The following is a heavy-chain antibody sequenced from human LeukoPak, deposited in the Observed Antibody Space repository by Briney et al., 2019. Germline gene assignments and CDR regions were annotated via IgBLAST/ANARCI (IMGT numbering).Heavy chain of an antibody. V-gene: IGHV1-18*04. CDR2: ISAYNGNT. CDR3: AREQAAGRNDY. D-gene: IGHD6-13*01. Sequence: ASVKVSCKSSGYTFTSYGISWVRQPPGQGLEGMGWISAYNGNTNYAQKLQGRVTMTTDTSTRTAYMELRSLRADGTAVYYCAREQAAGRNDYWGQGTLVTVSS. CDR1: GYTFTSYG. J-gene: IGHJ4*02.